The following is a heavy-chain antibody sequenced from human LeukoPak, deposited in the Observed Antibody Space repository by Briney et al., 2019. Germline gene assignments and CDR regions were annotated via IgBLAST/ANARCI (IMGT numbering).Heavy chain of an antibody. J-gene: IGHJ6*02. CDR2: IYYSGST. CDR1: GGSISSYY. D-gene: IGHD6-19*01. V-gene: IGHV4-59*12. CDR3: ARDRVVAVAGTSYYYYGMDV. Sequence: SETLSLTCTVSGGSISSYYWSWIRQPPGKGLEWIGYIYYSGSTNYNPSLKSRVTISVDTSKNQFSLKLSSVTAADTAVYYCARDRVVAVAGTSYYYYGMDVWGQGTTVTVSS.